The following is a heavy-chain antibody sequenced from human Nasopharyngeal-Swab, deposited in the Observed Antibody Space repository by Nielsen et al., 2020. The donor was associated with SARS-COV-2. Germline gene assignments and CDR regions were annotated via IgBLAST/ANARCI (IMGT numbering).Heavy chain of an antibody. D-gene: IGHD6-13*01. Sequence: SETLSLTCAISGDSVSSNSAAWNWIRQSPSRGLEWLGRTYYRSRWYNDYAVSVKSRITINPDTSKNQFSLQLNSVTPEDTAVYYCARGSRIAAAGTRGGVHYYYGMDVWGQGTTVTVSS. CDR2: TYYRSRWYN. CDR1: GDSVSSNSAA. J-gene: IGHJ6*02. V-gene: IGHV6-1*01. CDR3: ARGSRIAAAGTRGGVHYYYGMDV.